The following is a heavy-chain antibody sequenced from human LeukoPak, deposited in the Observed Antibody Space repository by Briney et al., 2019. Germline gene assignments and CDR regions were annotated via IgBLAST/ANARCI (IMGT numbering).Heavy chain of an antibody. CDR1: GGSISSYY. D-gene: IGHD3-16*01. CDR2: IYTSGSS. V-gene: IGHV4-4*07. J-gene: IGHJ5*02. Sequence: SETLSLTCTVSGGSISSYYWSWIRQPAGKGLEWIGRIYTSGSSNYNPSLKSRVTISVDTSKNQFSLKLSSVTAADTAVYYCARVGEAFDNWFDPWGQGTLVTVSS. CDR3: ARVGEAFDNWFDP.